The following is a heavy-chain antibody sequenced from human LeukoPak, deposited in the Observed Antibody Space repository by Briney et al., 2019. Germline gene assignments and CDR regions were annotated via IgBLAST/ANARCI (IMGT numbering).Heavy chain of an antibody. D-gene: IGHD3-10*01. CDR1: RGSISSYY. CDR3: ARAEDYYGSGSYLDY. V-gene: IGHV4-4*07. Sequence: SETLSLTRTVSRGSISSYYWSWIRQPAGKEVEWIGRIYARASTNHNPSLQSRITMAVDTSKNQFSLKLSSVTAADTAVYYCARAEDYYGSGSYLDYWGQGTLVTVSS. J-gene: IGHJ4*02. CDR2: IYARAST.